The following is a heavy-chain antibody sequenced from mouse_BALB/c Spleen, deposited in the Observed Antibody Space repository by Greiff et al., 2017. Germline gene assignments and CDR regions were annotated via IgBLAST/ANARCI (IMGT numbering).Heavy chain of an antibody. D-gene: IGHD2-10*02. J-gene: IGHJ3*01. CDR1: GYSITSGYY. CDR2: ISYDGSN. V-gene: IGHV3-6*02. Sequence: EVKLMESGPGLVKPSQSLSRTCSVTGYSITSGYYWNWIRQFPGNKLEWMGYISYDGSNNYNPSLKNRISITRDTSKNQFFLKLNSVTTEDTATYYCARAGYGNYPAWFAYWGQGTLVTVSA. CDR3: ARAGYGNYPAWFAY.